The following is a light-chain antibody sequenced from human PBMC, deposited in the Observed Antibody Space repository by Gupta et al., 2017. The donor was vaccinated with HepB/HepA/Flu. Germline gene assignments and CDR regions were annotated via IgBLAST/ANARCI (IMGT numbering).Light chain of an antibody. CDR3: SSYAGSSIV. J-gene: IGLJ1*01. V-gene: IGLV2-14*03. CDR2: DVT. Sequence: QSALTQPASVSGSPGQSITISCTGTSSDIGSYNYVSWYQQHPGKAPKLMIYDVTNRPSGVSNRFSGSKSGNTASLTISGLQAEDEADYYCSSYAGSSIVFGTGTEVTVL. CDR1: SSDIGSYNY.